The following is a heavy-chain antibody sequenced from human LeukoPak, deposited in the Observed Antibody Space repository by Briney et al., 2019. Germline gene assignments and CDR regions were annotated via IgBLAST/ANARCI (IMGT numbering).Heavy chain of an antibody. CDR1: GFTFSSYW. Sequence: GGSLRLSCAASGFTFSSYWMSWVRQAPGKGLEWVANIKQDGSEKYYVDSVKGRFTISRDNSKNTLYLQMNSLRAEDTAVYYCAKSRPRYDYVWGSYRSVDAFDIWGQGTMVTVSS. CDR3: AKSRPRYDYVWGSYRSVDAFDI. J-gene: IGHJ3*02. D-gene: IGHD3-16*02. CDR2: IKQDGSEK. V-gene: IGHV3-7*03.